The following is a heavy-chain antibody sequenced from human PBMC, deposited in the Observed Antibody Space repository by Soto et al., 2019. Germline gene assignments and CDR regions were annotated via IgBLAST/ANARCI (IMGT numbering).Heavy chain of an antibody. CDR2: IIPIFGTA. CDR3: ARDQGYFRGYNWNRDAFDI. J-gene: IGHJ3*02. V-gene: IGHV1-69*13. D-gene: IGHD1-20*01. Sequence: SVKVSCKASGGTFSSYAISWVRQAPGQGLEWVGGIIPIFGTANYAQKFQGRVTITADESTSTAYMELSSLRSEDTAVYYCARDQGYFRGYNWNRDAFDIWGQGTMVTVSS. CDR1: GGTFSSYA.